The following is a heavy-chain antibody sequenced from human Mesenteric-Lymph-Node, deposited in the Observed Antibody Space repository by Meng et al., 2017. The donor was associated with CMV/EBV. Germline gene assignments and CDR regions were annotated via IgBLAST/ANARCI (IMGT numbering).Heavy chain of an antibody. V-gene: IGHV4-34*01. J-gene: IGHJ5*02. CDR3: ARHYDFWSGYYEDMNWFDP. CDR1: GGSFSGYY. CDR2: INHSGST. Sequence: GSLRLSCAVYGGSFSGYYWSWIRQPPGKGLEWIGEINHSGSTSYNPSLKSRVTISVDTSKNQFSLKLSSVTAADTAVYYCARHYDFWSGYYEDMNWFDPWGQGTLVTVSS. D-gene: IGHD3-3*01.